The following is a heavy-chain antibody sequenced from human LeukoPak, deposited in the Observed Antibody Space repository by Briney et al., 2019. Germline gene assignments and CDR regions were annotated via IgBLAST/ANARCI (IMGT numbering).Heavy chain of an antibody. D-gene: IGHD2-15*01. J-gene: IGHJ4*02. CDR1: GYTFTSYG. CDR3: ARAEQGGYCSGGSCYGDYFDY. CDR2: ISAYNGNT. V-gene: IGHV1-18*01. Sequence: ASVKVSCKASGYTFTSYGISWVRQAPGQGLEWMGWISAYNGNTNYAQKLQGRVTMTRDTSISTAYMELSRLRSDDTAVYYCARAEQGGYCSGGSCYGDYFDYWGQGTLVTVPS.